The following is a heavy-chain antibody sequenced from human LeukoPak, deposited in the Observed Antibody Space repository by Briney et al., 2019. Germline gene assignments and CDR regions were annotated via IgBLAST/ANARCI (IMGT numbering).Heavy chain of an antibody. CDR2: IWYDGSKK. V-gene: IGHV3-33*06. CDR1: GFTFSSYG. J-gene: IGHJ4*02. CDR3: AKARSLAAVDY. D-gene: IGHD6-6*01. Sequence: GGSLRLSCAASGFTFSSYGMHWVRQAPGKRLEWVVVIWYDGSKKYYADSVKGRFTISRDNSKNTLYLQMNSLRAEDTAVYYCAKARSLAAVDYWGQGTLVTVSS.